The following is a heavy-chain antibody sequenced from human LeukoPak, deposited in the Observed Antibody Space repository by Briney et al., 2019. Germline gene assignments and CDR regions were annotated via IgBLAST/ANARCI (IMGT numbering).Heavy chain of an antibody. Sequence: PGGSLRLSCAASGFTFSSYAMSWVRQAPGRGLEWVANIKQDGSEKYYVDSVKGRFIVSRDNVKSSLYVQMNSLRAEDTAVYYCARDGYCSSTTCWNLWGQGTLVTVSS. CDR3: ARDGYCSSTTCWNL. CDR1: GFTFSSYA. D-gene: IGHD2-2*03. J-gene: IGHJ4*02. CDR2: IKQDGSEK. V-gene: IGHV3-7*01.